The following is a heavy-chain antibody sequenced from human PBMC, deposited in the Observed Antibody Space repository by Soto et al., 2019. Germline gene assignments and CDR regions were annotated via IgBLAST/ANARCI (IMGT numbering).Heavy chain of an antibody. CDR3: ARGDSVYNAPDIVATISYIDY. Sequence: EVQLVESGGGLVQPGGSLRLSCAASGFTFSSYSMNWVRQAPGKGLEWVSYISSSSSTIYYADSVKGRFTISRDNAKNSLYLQMNSLRAEDTAVYYCARGDSVYNAPDIVATISYIDYWGQGTLVTVSS. J-gene: IGHJ4*02. CDR2: ISSSSSTI. D-gene: IGHD5-12*01. V-gene: IGHV3-48*01. CDR1: GFTFSSYS.